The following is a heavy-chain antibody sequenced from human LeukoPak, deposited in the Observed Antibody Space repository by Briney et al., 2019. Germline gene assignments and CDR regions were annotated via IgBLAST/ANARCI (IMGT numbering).Heavy chain of an antibody. CDR2: IYHSGST. CDR1: GGSISSGGYY. J-gene: IGHJ4*02. Sequence: PSETLSLTCTVSGGSISSGGYYWSWIRQPPGKGLEWIGYIYHSGSTYYNLSLKSRVTISVDRSKNQFSLKLSSVTAADTAVYYCARSAAHSGRYSQFDYWGQGTLVTVSS. V-gene: IGHV4-30-2*01. D-gene: IGHD1-26*01. CDR3: ARSAAHSGRYSQFDY.